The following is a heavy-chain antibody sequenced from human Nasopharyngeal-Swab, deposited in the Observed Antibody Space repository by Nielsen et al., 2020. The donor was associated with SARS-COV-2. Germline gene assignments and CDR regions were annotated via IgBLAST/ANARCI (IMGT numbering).Heavy chain of an antibody. Sequence: WIRQPQGKGLEWIGYIYYSGSTYYNPSLKSRVTISVDTSKNQFSLKLSSVTAADTAVYYCARDRTDYDILTGWSYYGMDVWAKGPRSPSP. J-gene: IGHJ6*02. CDR2: IYYSGST. D-gene: IGHD3-9*01. CDR3: ARDRTDYDILTGWSYYGMDV. V-gene: IGHV4-31*02.